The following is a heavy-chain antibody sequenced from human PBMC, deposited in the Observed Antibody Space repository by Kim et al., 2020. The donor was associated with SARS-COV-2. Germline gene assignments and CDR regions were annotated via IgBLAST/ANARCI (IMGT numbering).Heavy chain of an antibody. CDR3: ARSRINDYYYYGMDV. D-gene: IGHD2-15*01. CDR2: INPNSGST. V-gene: IGHV1-2*02. J-gene: IGHJ6*02. Sequence: ASVKVSCKASGYTFTGYYMHWVRQAPGQGLEWMGWINPNSGSTNYAQKFQGRVTMTRDTSISTAYMELSRLRSDDTAVYYCARSRINDYYYYGMDVWGQGTTVTVSS. CDR1: GYTFTGYY.